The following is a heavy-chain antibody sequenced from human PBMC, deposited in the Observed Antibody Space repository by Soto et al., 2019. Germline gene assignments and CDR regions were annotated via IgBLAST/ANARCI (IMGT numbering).Heavy chain of an antibody. V-gene: IGHV3-48*01. Sequence: GGSLRLSCAASGFTFSGYSMNWVRQAAGKGLEWISFISPSSNTIYYADSVKGRFTISRENAKNSLYLQMNSLRAEDTALYYCARVRTGYYSDYWGQGPPVTVSS. J-gene: IGHJ4*02. CDR3: ARVRTGYYSDY. D-gene: IGHD3-9*01. CDR1: GFTFSGYS. CDR2: ISPSSNTI.